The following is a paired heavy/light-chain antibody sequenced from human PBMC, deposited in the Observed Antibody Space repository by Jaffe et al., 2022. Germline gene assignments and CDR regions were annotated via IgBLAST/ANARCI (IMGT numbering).Light chain of an antibody. CDR1: KLGDKY. J-gene: IGLJ2*01. CDR2: QDN. V-gene: IGLV3-1*01. CDR3: QAWDSTSSVV. Sequence: SYELTQPPSVSVSPGQTASITCSGDKLGDKYASWYQQRPGQSPVLVIYQDNKRPSGIPDRFSGSNSGNTATLTVSGTQAIDEADYYCQAWDSTSSVVFGGGTKLTVL.
Heavy chain of an antibody. CDR3: ASGDMGTHYFDY. J-gene: IGHJ4*02. D-gene: IGHD1-1*01. Sequence: QVQLQESGPGLVKPSQTLSLTCTVSGGSISSGSYYWSWIRQPAGRGLEWIGRIYPSGSTDYSPALKSRVTISIDTSKNQFSLELTSVTAADTAVYYCASGDMGTHYFDYWGQGTLVTVSS. V-gene: IGHV4-61*02. CDR1: GGSISSGSYY. CDR2: IYPSGST.